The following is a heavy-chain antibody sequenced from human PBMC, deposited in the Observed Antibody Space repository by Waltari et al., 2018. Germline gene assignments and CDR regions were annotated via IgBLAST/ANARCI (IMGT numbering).Heavy chain of an antibody. CDR3: ASIGGSSSWYAFDI. CDR2: IYTSGST. V-gene: IGHV4-61*02. CDR1: GGSISSGSYY. D-gene: IGHD6-13*01. J-gene: IGHJ3*02. Sequence: QVQLQESGPGLVKPSQTLSLTCTVSGGSISSGSYYWSWIRQPAGKGLEWIGRIYTSGSTNYNPSLISRLTISVDTSQNQFSLKLSSVTAADTAVYYCASIGGSSSWYAFDIWGQGTMVTVSS.